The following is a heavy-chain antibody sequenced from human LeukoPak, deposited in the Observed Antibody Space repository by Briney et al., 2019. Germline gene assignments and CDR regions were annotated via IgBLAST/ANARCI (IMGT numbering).Heavy chain of an antibody. CDR3: ARDLRSMGWFDL. V-gene: IGHV4-4*07. Sequence: PSETLSLTCTVSGGSLSLYYWTWIWQSAGKGLEWIGRIYSSGSFNYSPSLKSRVSMSVDTSKNQFSLKLSSVTAADTAVYYCARDLRSMGWFDLWGQGSLVIVSS. D-gene: IGHD4-17*01. CDR1: GGSLSLYY. CDR2: IYSSGSF. J-gene: IGHJ5*02.